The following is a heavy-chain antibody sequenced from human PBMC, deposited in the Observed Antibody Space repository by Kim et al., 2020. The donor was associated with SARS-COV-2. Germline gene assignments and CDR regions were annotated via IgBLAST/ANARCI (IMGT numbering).Heavy chain of an antibody. CDR1: GFTLSGNA. Sequence: GGSLRLSCVASGFTLSGNAMNWVRRAPGKGLEWVSAISGTGTDTYYADSVRGRFTISRDTAKNTLYLQMSSPRVEDTALYYCATDVWDYSGIDAWGQGTT. J-gene: IGHJ6*02. V-gene: IGHV3-23*01. CDR2: ISGTGTDT. CDR3: ATDVWDYSGIDA. D-gene: IGHD1-26*01.